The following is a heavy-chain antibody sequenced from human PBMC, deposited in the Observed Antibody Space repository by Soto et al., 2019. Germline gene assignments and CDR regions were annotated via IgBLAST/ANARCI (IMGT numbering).Heavy chain of an antibody. CDR3: ANDSSSWYPISYGMDV. CDR1: GFTFSSYG. V-gene: IGHV3-30*18. Sequence: QVQLVESGGGVVQPGRSLRLSCAASGFTFSSYGMHWVRQAPGKGLEWVAGISYDGSNKYYADSVKGRFTISRDHAKNTLYLKMNSLRAEDTAVYYCANDSSSWYPISYGMDVWGQGTTVTVSS. J-gene: IGHJ6*02. CDR2: ISYDGSNK. D-gene: IGHD6-13*01.